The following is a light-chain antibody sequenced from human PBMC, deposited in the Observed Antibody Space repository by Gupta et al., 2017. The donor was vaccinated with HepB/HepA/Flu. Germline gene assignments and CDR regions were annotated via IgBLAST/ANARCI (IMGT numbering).Light chain of an antibody. CDR2: EVN. CDR1: NPDVGNYNL. Sequence: QSALTPPASVSGSPGQSITISCTGTNPDVGNYNLVSWYQQHPGKAPQFLVYEVNKRPSGVSSRFSGAKSGNSASLTISGLQAEDEADYFCCSLAGSLTFEVFGGGTKVTVL. J-gene: IGLJ3*02. V-gene: IGLV2-23*02. CDR3: CSLAGSLTFEV.